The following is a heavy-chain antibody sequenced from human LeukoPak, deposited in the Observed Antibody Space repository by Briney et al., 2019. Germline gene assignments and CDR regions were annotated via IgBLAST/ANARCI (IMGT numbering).Heavy chain of an antibody. CDR3: ARTPLDSSGYYVYYYYYMDV. J-gene: IGHJ6*03. CDR1: GFTFSSYW. V-gene: IGHV3-7*01. CDR2: IKQDGSEK. Sequence: GGSLRLSCAASGFTFSSYWLSWVRQAPGKGLEWVATIKQDGSEKYYVDSVKGRFTISRDNAKNSLYLQMNSLRAEDTAVYYCARTPLDSSGYYVYYYYYMDVWGKGTTVTVSS. D-gene: IGHD3-22*01.